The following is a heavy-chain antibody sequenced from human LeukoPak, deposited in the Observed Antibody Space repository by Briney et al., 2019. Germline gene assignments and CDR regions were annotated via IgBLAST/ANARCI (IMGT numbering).Heavy chain of an antibody. V-gene: IGHV4-59*08. D-gene: IGHD6-19*01. J-gene: IGHJ5*02. CDR1: GGSISSFY. CDR3: ARHREQWPAGRGWFDP. CDR2: IYFSGST. Sequence: SETLSLTCTVSGGSISSFYWSWFYWSWIRQPPGKGLEWIGYIYFSGSTNYNPSLKSRVTISVDTSKNQFSLKLSSVTAADTAVYYCARHREQWPAGRGWFDPWGQGTLVTVSS.